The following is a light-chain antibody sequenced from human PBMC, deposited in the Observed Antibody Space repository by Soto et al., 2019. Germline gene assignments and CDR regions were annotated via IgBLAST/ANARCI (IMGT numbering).Light chain of an antibody. J-gene: IGLJ1*01. CDR3: AAWDDGLNVFCL. V-gene: IGLV1-44*01. CDR1: SSNIGTNT. CDR2: IDN. Sequence: QSVLTQPPSASGTPGQRVTISCSGSSSNIGTNTVNWYLQLPGTEPKRLIDIDNRRPSGVPERFSGARSSTSASMGIGGLQSEDVTNDDCAAWDDGLNVFCLFGGGTKVTVL.